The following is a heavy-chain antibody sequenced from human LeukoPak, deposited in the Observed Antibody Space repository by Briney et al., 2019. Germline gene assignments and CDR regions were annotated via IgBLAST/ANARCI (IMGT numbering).Heavy chain of an antibody. J-gene: IGHJ5*02. CDR2: IIPTLGIA. Sequence: ASVKVSCKASGGTFSSYAISWVRQAPGQGLEWMGRIIPTLGIANYAQKFQGRVTITADKSTSTAYMELSSLRSEDTAVYYCARAGIGKYCSGGSCYFISWGQGTLVTVSS. CDR3: ARAGIGKYCSGGSCYFIS. CDR1: GGTFSSYA. D-gene: IGHD2-15*01. V-gene: IGHV1-69*04.